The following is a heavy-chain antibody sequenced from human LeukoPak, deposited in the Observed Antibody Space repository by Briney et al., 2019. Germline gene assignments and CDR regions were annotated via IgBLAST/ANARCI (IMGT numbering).Heavy chain of an antibody. CDR1: GYTFADYY. J-gene: IGHJ3*02. CDR3: ARIRDGYNDAYDI. Sequence: ASVKVSCKASGYTFADYYIHWVRQAPGQGLEWMGLINPGGGNTNYAQNFQGRVTMTRDTSASTVYMELSSLRSEDTAIYYCARIRDGYNDAYDIWGQGTVVTVPS. D-gene: IGHD5-24*01. CDR2: INPGGGNT. V-gene: IGHV1-46*01.